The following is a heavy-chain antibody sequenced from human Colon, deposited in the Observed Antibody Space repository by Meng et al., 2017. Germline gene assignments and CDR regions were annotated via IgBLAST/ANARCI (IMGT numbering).Heavy chain of an antibody. CDR3: ASGKSGFDY. D-gene: IGHD2-8*02. J-gene: IGHJ4*02. CDR1: GFTFSDYY. Sequence: QVWLVESGGGWVKLGGSLVLSCEASGFTFSDYYPSWIRQAPGKGLEWVSYIDSDSTTYYADSVKGRFTISRDNAKKSLYLQMSSLRVEDTAVYYCASGKSGFDYWGQGALVTVSS. V-gene: IGHV3-11*01. CDR2: IDSDSTT.